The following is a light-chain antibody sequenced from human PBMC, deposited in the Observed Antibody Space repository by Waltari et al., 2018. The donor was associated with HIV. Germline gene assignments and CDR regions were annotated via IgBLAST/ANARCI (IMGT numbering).Light chain of an antibody. J-gene: IGKJ5*01. CDR2: AAS. V-gene: IGKV1-39*01. CDR3: QQTSLLPRT. Sequence: DFQMAQSPSSLAASVGDRVTLSCRTSQAIGATLNWYQRKSGKAPTLLLYAASILHTNVSSRFSGGGSGTNFTLTINSLQPDDSATYYCQQTSLLPRTFGRGTRLEI. CDR1: QAIGAT.